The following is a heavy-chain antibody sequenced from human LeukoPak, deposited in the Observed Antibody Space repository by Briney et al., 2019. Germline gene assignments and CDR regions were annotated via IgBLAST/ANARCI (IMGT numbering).Heavy chain of an antibody. CDR1: GYSFSSYW. J-gene: IGHJ4*02. D-gene: IGHD3-16*02. V-gene: IGHV5-51*01. CDR2: IYSGDSDT. Sequence: GESLKISCKGSGYSFSSYWIGWVRQMPGKGLEWMGIIYSGDSDTRYSPSFQGQVTISVDKSISTAYLQWSSLKASDTAMYYCARHGKYSAGYRYFDYWGQGTRVTVSS. CDR3: ARHGKYSAGYRYFDY.